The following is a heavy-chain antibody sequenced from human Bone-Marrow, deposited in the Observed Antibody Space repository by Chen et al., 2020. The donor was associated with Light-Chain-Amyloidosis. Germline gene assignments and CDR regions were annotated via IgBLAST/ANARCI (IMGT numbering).Heavy chain of an antibody. D-gene: IGHD3-3*01. CDR2: IYYSGST. Sequence: QLQLQESGPGLVKPSETLSLTCTVSGGSISSSSYYSGWIRQPPGKGLEWIGSIYYSGSTYYNPSLKSRVTISVDTSKNQFSLKLSSVTAADTAVYYCARSIWSRITIFGVVISPIFDYWGQGTLVTVSS. CDR3: ARSIWSRITIFGVVISPIFDY. V-gene: IGHV4-39*07. CDR1: GGSISSSSYY. J-gene: IGHJ4*02.